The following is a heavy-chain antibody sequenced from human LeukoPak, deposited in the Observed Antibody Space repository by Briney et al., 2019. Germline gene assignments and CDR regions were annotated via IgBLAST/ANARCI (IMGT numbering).Heavy chain of an antibody. V-gene: IGHV3-30*04. J-gene: IGHJ4*02. CDR2: ISYDGSNK. CDR3: ARDRYGDYGDFDY. Sequence: GGSLRLSCAASGFTFSSYAMHWVRQAPGKGLEWVAVISYDGSNKYYADSVQGRFTISRDNFKNTLYLQMNSLRAEDTAVYYCARDRYGDYGDFDYWGQGTLVTVSS. CDR1: GFTFSSYA. D-gene: IGHD4-17*01.